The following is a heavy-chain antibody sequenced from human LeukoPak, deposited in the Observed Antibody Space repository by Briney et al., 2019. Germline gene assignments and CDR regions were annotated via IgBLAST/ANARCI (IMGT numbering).Heavy chain of an antibody. D-gene: IGHD3-22*01. CDR2: ISAHNGNT. CDR1: GYTFTSYG. V-gene: IGHV1-18*01. J-gene: IGHJ5*02. Sequence: ASVKVSCKASGYTFTSYGISWVRQAPGQGLEWMGWISAHNGNTNYAQKLQGRVTMTTDTSTSTAYMELRSLRSDDTAVYYCARLSTDSSGYYYVWWFDPWGQGTLVTVSS. CDR3: ARLSTDSSGYYYVWWFDP.